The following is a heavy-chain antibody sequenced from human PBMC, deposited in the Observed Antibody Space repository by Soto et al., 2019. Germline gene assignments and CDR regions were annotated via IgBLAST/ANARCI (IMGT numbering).Heavy chain of an antibody. CDR1: GGSVSSQTHF. Sequence: QVQLQESGPKLVKPSETLSLTCRVSGGSVSSQTHFWSWIRQAPGKGLEWIGYVYYSGITNSNPSLKSRVPISADTSKNQVFLSLTSVTAADTAVYYCAREDMSGTYYFDSWGQGTLVTVSS. D-gene: IGHD1-26*01. V-gene: IGHV4-61*01. CDR2: VYYSGIT. J-gene: IGHJ4*02. CDR3: AREDMSGTYYFDS.